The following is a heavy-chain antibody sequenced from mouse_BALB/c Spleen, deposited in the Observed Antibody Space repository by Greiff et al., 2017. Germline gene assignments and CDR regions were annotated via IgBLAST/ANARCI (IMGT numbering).Heavy chain of an antibody. J-gene: IGHJ3*01. CDR2: ISSGGGST. V-gene: IGHV5-12-1*01. CDR3: AGQGPTARATWGWFAY. D-gene: IGHD3-2*01. CDR1: GFAFSSYD. Sequence: EVQVVESGGGLVKPGGSLKLSCAASGFAFSSYDMSWVRQTPEKRLEWVAYISSGGGSTYYPDTVKGRFTISRDNAKNTLYLQMSSLKSEDTAMYYCAGQGPTARATWGWFAYWGQGTLVTVSA.